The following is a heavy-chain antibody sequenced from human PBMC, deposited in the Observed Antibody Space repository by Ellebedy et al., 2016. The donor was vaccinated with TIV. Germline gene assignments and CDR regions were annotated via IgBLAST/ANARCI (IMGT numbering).Heavy chain of an antibody. CDR2: INPSTGST. Sequence: AASVKVSCKASGYTFTSYFLHWVRQAPGQGPEWMGIINPSTGSTTYAQKLQGRVTMTRDTSTSTVYMELSSVRSEDTAVYFCARSRSSGWLHTPDYWGQGTLVTVSA. CDR3: ARSRSSGWLHTPDY. V-gene: IGHV1-46*04. CDR1: GYTFTSYF. D-gene: IGHD6-19*01. J-gene: IGHJ4*02.